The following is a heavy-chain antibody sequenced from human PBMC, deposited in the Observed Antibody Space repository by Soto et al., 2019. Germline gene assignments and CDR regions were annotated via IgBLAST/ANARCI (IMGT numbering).Heavy chain of an antibody. J-gene: IGHJ1*01. V-gene: IGHV3-7*01. D-gene: IGHD4-4*01. Sequence: GGSLRLSCVASGFTFSSYAMHWVRQAPGKGLEWVANIKQDGSEKYYVDSVKGRFTISRDNAKNSLYLQMNSLRAEDTAVYYXATTINYPAEYFQHWGQGTLVTVSS. CDR3: ATTINYPAEYFQH. CDR2: IKQDGSEK. CDR1: GFTFSSYA.